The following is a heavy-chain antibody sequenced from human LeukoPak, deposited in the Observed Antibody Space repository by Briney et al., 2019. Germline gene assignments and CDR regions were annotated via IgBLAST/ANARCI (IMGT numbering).Heavy chain of an antibody. D-gene: IGHD2-2*01. V-gene: IGHV4-59*01. J-gene: IGHJ2*01. CDR1: GGSISSYY. CDR2: IYYSGST. Sequence: SETLSLTCTVSGGSISSYYWSWIRQPPGKGLEWIGYIYYSGSTNYKPSLKSRVTISVDTSKNQFSLKLSSVTAADTAVYYCAVSTRYWYFDLWGRGTLVTVSS. CDR3: AVSTRYWYFDL.